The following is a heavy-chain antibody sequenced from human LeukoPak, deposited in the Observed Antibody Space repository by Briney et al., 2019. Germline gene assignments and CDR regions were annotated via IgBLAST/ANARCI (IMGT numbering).Heavy chain of an antibody. V-gene: IGHV4-59*01. CDR1: GGSISSYY. CDR2: IYYSGST. D-gene: IGHD4/OR15-4a*01. CDR3: ARAPGNDYYPYYYMDV. J-gene: IGHJ6*03. Sequence: SETLSLTCTVSGGSISSYYWSWIRQPPGKGLEWIGYIYYSGSTNYNPSLKSRVTISVDTSKNQFSLKVNSVTAADTAVYYCARAPGNDYYPYYYMDVWGKGTTVTVSS.